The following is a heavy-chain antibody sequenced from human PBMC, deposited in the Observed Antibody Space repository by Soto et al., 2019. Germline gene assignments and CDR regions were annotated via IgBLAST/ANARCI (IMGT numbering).Heavy chain of an antibody. CDR2: ISAYNGNT. V-gene: IGHV1-18*04. CDR3: VRLTTHCSGGSCYPNWFDP. CDR1: GYTFTSYG. Sequence: ASVKVSCKASGYTFTSYGISWVRQAPGQGLEWMGWISAYNGNTNYAQKLQGRVTMTTDTSTSTAYMELRSLRSDDTAVYYCVRLTTHCSGGSCYPNWFDPWGQGTLVTVSS. D-gene: IGHD2-15*01. J-gene: IGHJ5*02.